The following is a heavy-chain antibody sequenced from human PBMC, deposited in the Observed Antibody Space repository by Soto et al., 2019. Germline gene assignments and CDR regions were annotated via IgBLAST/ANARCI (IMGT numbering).Heavy chain of an antibody. Sequence: QVQLQESGPGLVKPSQTLSLTCTVSGGSISSGGYYWSWIRQHPGKGLEWIGYIYYSGSTYYNPSRKSRVTISVDTSKNQFSLKLSSVTAADTAVYYCARWPTVTTLGDAFDIWGQGTMVTVSS. CDR2: IYYSGST. CDR3: ARWPTVTTLGDAFDI. J-gene: IGHJ3*02. D-gene: IGHD4-17*01. CDR1: GGSISSGGYY. V-gene: IGHV4-31*03.